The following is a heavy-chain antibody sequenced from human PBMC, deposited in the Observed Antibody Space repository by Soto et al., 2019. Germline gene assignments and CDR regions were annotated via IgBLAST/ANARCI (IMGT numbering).Heavy chain of an antibody. CDR3: VRGQRGDGYENWHDP. V-gene: IGHV1-3*01. D-gene: IGHD3-22*01. Sequence: ASVKVSCKASRYTFTNYAMHWVRQAPGQRLEWMGWINAGNGKTIYSQKLQGRVTITRDTSASTAYMELSSLRSEDTAVYYCVRGQRGDGYENWHDPWGRGTLVTVSS. CDR2: INAGNGKT. J-gene: IGHJ5*02. CDR1: RYTFTNYA.